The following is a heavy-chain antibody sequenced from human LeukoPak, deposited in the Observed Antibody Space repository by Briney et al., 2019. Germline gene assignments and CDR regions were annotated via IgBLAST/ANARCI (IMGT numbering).Heavy chain of an antibody. V-gene: IGHV1-2*02. J-gene: IGHJ4*02. CDR3: ARTMVRGVIIPFGY. CDR2: INPNSGGT. D-gene: IGHD3-10*01. Sequence: ASVKVSCKASGYTFTGYYMHWARQAPGQGLEWMGWINPNSGGTNYAQKFQGRVTMTRDTTISTAYMELSRLRSDDTAVYYCARTMVRGVIIPFGYWGQGTLVTVSS. CDR1: GYTFTGYY.